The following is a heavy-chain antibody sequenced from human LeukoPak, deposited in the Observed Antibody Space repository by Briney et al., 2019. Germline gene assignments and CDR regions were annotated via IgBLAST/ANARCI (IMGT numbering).Heavy chain of an antibody. Sequence: HPGGSLRLSCAASGFSVSSNYLSWVRQAPGRGLEWVSVIYSGGSTYYADSVKGRFTISRDNSKNTLYLQMNSLRAEDTAVYYCARGYYDSFRAFDIWGQGTMVTVSS. CDR3: ARGYYDSFRAFDI. CDR1: GFSVSSNY. V-gene: IGHV3-53*01. J-gene: IGHJ3*02. D-gene: IGHD3-22*01. CDR2: IYSGGST.